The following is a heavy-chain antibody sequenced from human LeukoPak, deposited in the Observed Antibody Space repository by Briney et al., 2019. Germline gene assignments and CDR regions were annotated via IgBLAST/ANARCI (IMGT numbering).Heavy chain of an antibody. D-gene: IGHD6-19*01. J-gene: IGHJ6*04. Sequence: AASVKVSCKASGYTFIDYYIHWVRQAPGQGLEWMGRINPNSGGTNYAQKFQGRVTMTRDTSISTAYMELSRLTSDDTAVYYCARHPFLRSGGGGTVWGKGTTVTVSS. CDR3: ARHPFLRSGGGGTV. CDR1: GYTFIDYY. CDR2: INPNSGGT. V-gene: IGHV1-2*06.